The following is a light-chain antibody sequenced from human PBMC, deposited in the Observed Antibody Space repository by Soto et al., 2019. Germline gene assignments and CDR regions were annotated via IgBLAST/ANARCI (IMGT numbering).Light chain of an antibody. J-gene: IGKJ4*01. CDR2: GAS. V-gene: IGKV3-20*01. CDR3: QQYASSHALT. CDR1: QSISSL. Sequence: EILLTPSPSTLSVSPGERATLSCRASQSISSLLAWYQQKLGQAPRLLIYGASSRATGIPDRFSGSGSGTDFTLTINRLEHEDFAVYYCQQYASSHALTFGGGTKVDIK.